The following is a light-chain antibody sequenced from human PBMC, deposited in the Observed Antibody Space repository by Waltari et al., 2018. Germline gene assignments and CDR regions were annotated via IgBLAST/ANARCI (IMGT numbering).Light chain of an antibody. CDR2: GAS. CDR3: QHYVRLPAT. CDR1: QSVSRA. Sequence: IVLTQSPGTLSLSPGERFTPPCRASQSVSRALAWYPQNPGQAPKLLIYGASTRATGIPDMFTGSGSETDFSLTISSLEPEDFAIYFCQHYVRLPATFGQGTKVEIK. V-gene: IGKV3-20*01. J-gene: IGKJ1*01.